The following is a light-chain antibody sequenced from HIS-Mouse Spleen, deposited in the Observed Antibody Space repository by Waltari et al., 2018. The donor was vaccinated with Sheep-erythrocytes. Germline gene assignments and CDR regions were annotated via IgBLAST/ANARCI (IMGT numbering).Light chain of an antibody. V-gene: IGLV2-23*01. Sequence: QSALTQPASVSGSPGQSITISCTGTRIDVGSYNLVSRYQQHPGKAPKLMIYEGSKRPSGVSNRFSGSKSGNTASLTISGLQAEDEADYYCCSYAGSSTPWVFGGGTKLTVL. CDR3: CSYAGSSTPWV. CDR1: RIDVGSYNL. CDR2: EGS. J-gene: IGLJ3*02.